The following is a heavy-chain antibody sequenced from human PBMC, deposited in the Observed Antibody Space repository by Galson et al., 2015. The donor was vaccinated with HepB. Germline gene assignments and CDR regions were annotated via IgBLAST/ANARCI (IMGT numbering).Heavy chain of an antibody. CDR1: GFTFDDYA. CDR2: ISWNSGSI. Sequence: CLRLSCAASGFTFDDYAMHWVRQAPGKGLEWVSGISWNSGSIGYADSVKGRFTISRDNAKNSLYLQMNSLRAEDTALYYCAKGGSSGGDAFDIWGQGTMVTVSS. V-gene: IGHV3-9*01. CDR3: AKGGSSGGDAFDI. J-gene: IGHJ3*02. D-gene: IGHD6-6*01.